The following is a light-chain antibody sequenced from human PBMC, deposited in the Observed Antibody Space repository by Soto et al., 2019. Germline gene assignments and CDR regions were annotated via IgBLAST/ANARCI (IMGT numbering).Light chain of an antibody. Sequence: QSVLTQPPSVSGAPGQRVTISCTGSTSNIGTHFDVHWYQHLPGTAPKLLIYGNSNRPSGVPDRFSGSKSGTSASLAITGRQAEDEADYYCKSYDSSLSGVVFGGGTKLTVL. CDR3: KSYDSSLSGVV. CDR1: TSNIGTHFD. V-gene: IGLV1-40*01. CDR2: GNS. J-gene: IGLJ2*01.